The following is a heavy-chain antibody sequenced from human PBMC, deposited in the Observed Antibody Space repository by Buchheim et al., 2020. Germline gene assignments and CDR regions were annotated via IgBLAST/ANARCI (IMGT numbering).Heavy chain of an antibody. Sequence: QVQLVQSGAEVKKPGASVKVSCKASGYTFTSYDINWVRQATGQGPEWMGWMNPNSGNTGYAQKFKGRVTMTRNTSISTAYMKRSILRSEDTAVYYCASTTVTTYGELAMDVGGQGTT. CDR1: GYTFTSYD. D-gene: IGHD4-17*01. V-gene: IGHV1-8*01. CDR3: ASTTVTTYGELAMDV. J-gene: IGHJ6*02. CDR2: MNPNSGNT.